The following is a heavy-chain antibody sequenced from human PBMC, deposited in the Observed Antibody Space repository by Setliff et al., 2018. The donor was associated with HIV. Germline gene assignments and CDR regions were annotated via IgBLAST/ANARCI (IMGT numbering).Heavy chain of an antibody. CDR3: ARHKDPPGSRWIFYYYYMDL. Sequence: SETLSLTCSVSGGSISSNRDHWGWIRQPPGKRLEWLGNIYYGGSTSYNPSLSSRLTISVDTSKNQASLRLSSVTAADTGVYYCARHKDPPGSRWIFYYYYMDLWGGGTTVTVSS. V-gene: IGHV4-39*01. CDR2: IYYGGST. J-gene: IGHJ6*03. D-gene: IGHD6-13*01. CDR1: GGSISSNRDH.